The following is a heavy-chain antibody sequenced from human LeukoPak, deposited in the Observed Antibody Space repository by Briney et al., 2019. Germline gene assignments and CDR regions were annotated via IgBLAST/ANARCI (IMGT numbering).Heavy chain of an antibody. J-gene: IGHJ3*02. CDR3: AKEEGGYDAFDI. D-gene: IGHD3-16*01. V-gene: IGHV3-48*03. CDR2: ISSSGSTI. CDR1: GFTFSSYG. Sequence: PGGSLRLSCAASGFTFSSYGMNWVRQAPGKGLEWVSYISSSGSTIYYADSVKGRFTISRDNAKNSLYLQMNSLRAEDTAVYYCAKEEGGYDAFDIWGQGTMVTVSS.